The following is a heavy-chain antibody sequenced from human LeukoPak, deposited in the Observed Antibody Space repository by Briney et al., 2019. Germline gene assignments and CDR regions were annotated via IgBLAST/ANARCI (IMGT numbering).Heavy chain of an antibody. Sequence: GGSLRLSCAASGFTFNDYAMHWVRQAPGKGLEWVSLISWDSGNTYYADSVKGRFTISRDNSKNSLSLQMNSLRAEDTALYYCARGLGDYDSSGYSILEGDYWGQGTLVTVSS. CDR3: ARGLGDYDSSGYSILEGDY. D-gene: IGHD3-22*01. CDR2: ISWDSGNT. CDR1: GFTFNDYA. J-gene: IGHJ4*02. V-gene: IGHV3-43D*03.